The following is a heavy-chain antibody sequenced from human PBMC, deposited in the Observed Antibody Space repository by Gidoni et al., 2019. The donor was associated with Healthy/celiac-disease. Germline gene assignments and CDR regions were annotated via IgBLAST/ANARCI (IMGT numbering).Heavy chain of an antibody. Sequence: QVQLQESGPGLVKPSGTLSLTCAVSGGSISNSNWGSWVRQPPGKGLEWIGEISHRGSTNYTPSLKRRVTISVDKSKNQFSLKLSSVTAADTAVYYCAREVGGDDYGDYFDYWVQGTLVTVSS. J-gene: IGHJ4*02. CDR3: AREVGGDDYGDYFDY. V-gene: IGHV4-4*02. CDR1: GGSISNSNW. D-gene: IGHD4-17*01. CDR2: ISHRGST.